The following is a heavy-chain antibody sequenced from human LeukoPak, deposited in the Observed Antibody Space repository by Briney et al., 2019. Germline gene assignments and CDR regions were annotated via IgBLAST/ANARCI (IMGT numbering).Heavy chain of an antibody. D-gene: IGHD4-17*01. CDR1: GGSISSNTYY. J-gene: IGHJ4*02. Sequence: SETLSLTCTVSGGSISSNTYYWGWIRQPPGKGLEWIGSIYYSGSTYYNPSLKSRVTISVDTSKNQFSLKQSSVTAADTAVFYGARQGYADFSPRPFDYWGQGTLVTVSS. CDR3: ARQGYADFSPRPFDY. CDR2: IYYSGST. V-gene: IGHV4-39*01.